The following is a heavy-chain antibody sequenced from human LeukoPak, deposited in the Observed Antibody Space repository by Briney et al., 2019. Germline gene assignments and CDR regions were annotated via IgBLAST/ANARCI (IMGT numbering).Heavy chain of an antibody. V-gene: IGHV4-39*01. CDR1: GGSISGSPFH. J-gene: IGHJ5*02. Sequence: SETLSLTCTVSGGSISGSPFHWGWIRQPPGKGLEWVGSLYLSGTTYYNPSLKSRFTISVDTSENQFSLKLTSVTAADTAVYYCARMFNWHHSSATGTPETWGQGTQVTVFS. D-gene: IGHD6-13*01. CDR2: LYLSGTT. CDR3: ARMFNWHHSSATGTPET.